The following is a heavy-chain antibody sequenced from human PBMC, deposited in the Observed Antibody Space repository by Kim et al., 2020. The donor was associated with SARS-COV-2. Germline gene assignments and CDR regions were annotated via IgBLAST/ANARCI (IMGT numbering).Heavy chain of an antibody. J-gene: IGHJ4*02. Sequence: GGSLRLSCAASGFTFDDHAMHWVRQAPGKGLEWVSGISWNSGSMGYADSVKGRFTISRNNAKNSLFLRMNSLRVEDTAFYYCAKDINDYGGNSFDYWGQGILVSVSS. CDR1: GFTFDDHA. D-gene: IGHD4-17*01. V-gene: IGHV3-9*01. CDR2: ISWNSGSM. CDR3: AKDINDYGGNSFDY.